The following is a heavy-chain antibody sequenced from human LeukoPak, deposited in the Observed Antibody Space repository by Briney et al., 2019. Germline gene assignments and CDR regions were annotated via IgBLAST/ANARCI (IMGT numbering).Heavy chain of an antibody. V-gene: IGHV1-2*02. D-gene: IGHD3-3*01. Sequence: GASVKVSCKASGYTFTGYYMHWVRQAPGQGLEWMGWINPNSGGTNYAQKFQGRVTMTRDTSISTAYMELSRLRSDDTAVYYCARDQKYYDFWSGYLPDYWGQGTLVTVSS. CDR1: GYTFTGYY. CDR2: INPNSGGT. J-gene: IGHJ4*02. CDR3: ARDQKYYDFWSGYLPDY.